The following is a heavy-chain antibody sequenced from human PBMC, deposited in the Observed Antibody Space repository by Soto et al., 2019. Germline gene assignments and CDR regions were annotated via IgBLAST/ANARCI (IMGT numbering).Heavy chain of an antibody. V-gene: IGHV3-7*01. D-gene: IGHD6-6*01. J-gene: IGHJ5*02. Sequence: GGSLRLSCAASGFTFSSYWMSWVRQAPGKGLEWVANIKQDGSEKYYVDSVKGRFTISRDNAKNSLYLQMNSLRAEDTAVYYCARSLAARRNRFDPWGQGTLVTVSS. CDR2: IKQDGSEK. CDR1: GFTFSSYW. CDR3: ARSLAARRNRFDP.